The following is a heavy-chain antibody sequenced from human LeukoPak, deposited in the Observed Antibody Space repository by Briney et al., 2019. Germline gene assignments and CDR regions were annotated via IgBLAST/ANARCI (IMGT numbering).Heavy chain of an antibody. D-gene: IGHD7-27*01. CDR1: GYSISSGYH. CDR2: LYRSGST. CDR3: ARVNWVIDY. Sequence: PSETLSLTCTVSGYSISSGYHWGWIRQPPGKGLEWIGHLYRSGSTYYNPSLKSRVTMSLDTSKNQFFLDLTSVTAADTAVFYCARVNWVIDYWGQGILVTVSS. J-gene: IGHJ4*02. V-gene: IGHV4-38-2*02.